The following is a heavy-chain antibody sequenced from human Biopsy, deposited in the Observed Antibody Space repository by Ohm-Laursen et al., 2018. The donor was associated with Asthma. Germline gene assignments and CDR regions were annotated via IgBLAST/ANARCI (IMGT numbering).Heavy chain of an antibody. J-gene: IGHJ6*02. V-gene: IGHV1-18*01. CDR3: ARAVDYSHYYGIDV. Sequence: GASVKVSCKTSGYTFNSAGITWVRQAPGQGLEWMGWISVYNGNTKVAQKLQDRVTVITDTSTSTAYMELRSLRSDETSVYFCARAVDYSHYYGIDVWGQGTTVTVS. CDR1: GYTFNSAG. D-gene: IGHD3-10*01. CDR2: ISVYNGNT.